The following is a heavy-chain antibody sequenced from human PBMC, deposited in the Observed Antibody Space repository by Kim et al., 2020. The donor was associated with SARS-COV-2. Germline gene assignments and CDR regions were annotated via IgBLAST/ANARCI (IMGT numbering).Heavy chain of an antibody. CDR3: ARDSKKGQQLAAKTDPFDY. D-gene: IGHD6-13*01. J-gene: IGHJ4*02. Sequence: GGSLRLSCAASGFTFSSYSMNWVRQAPGKGLEWVSSISSSSSYIYYADSVKGRFTISRDNAKNSLYLQMNSLRAEDTAVYYCARDSKKGQQLAAKTDPFDYWGQGTLVTVSS. V-gene: IGHV3-21*01. CDR2: ISSSSSYI. CDR1: GFTFSSYS.